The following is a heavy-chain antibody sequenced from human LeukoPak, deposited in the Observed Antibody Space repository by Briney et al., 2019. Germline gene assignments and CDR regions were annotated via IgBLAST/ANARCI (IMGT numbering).Heavy chain of an antibody. CDR1: GFTFRTFS. CDR2: ISSGGTPI. D-gene: IGHD3/OR15-3a*01. CDR3: TYLRTPYYNDKWLDP. V-gene: IGHV3-48*04. J-gene: IGHJ5*02. Sequence: GGSLRLSCAASGFTFRTFSMNWVRQAPGKGLEWLSYISSGGTPIYYADSVKGRFTISRDDAQNLVYLQMNSLRAEDTAVYYCTYLRTPYYNDKWLDPWGQGALVTVSS.